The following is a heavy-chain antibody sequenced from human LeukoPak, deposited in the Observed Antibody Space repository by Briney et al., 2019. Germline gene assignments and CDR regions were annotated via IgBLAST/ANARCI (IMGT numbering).Heavy chain of an antibody. Sequence: PGGSLRLSCAASGFTFSSYAMSWVRQALGKGLGWVSAISGSGGSTYYADSVKGRFTISRDNSKNTLYLQMNSLRAEDTAVYYCAKSVSYYDFWSGYSPYYFDYWGQGTLVTVSS. V-gene: IGHV3-23*01. CDR1: GFTFSSYA. D-gene: IGHD3-3*01. CDR3: AKSVSYYDFWSGYSPYYFDY. CDR2: ISGSGGST. J-gene: IGHJ4*02.